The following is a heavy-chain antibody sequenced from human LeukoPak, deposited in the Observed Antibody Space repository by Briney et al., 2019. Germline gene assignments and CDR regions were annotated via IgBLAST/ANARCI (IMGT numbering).Heavy chain of an antibody. D-gene: IGHD4-17*01. CDR2: IYYSGST. CDR1: GGSISSSSYY. J-gene: IGHJ3*02. CDR3: ARGFAGDPDAFDM. V-gene: IGHV4-39*07. Sequence: SETLSLTCTVSGGSISSSSYYWGWIRQPPGKGLEWIGSIYYSGSTYYNPSLKSRATITVNTSKNQFSLKLSSVTAADTAVYYCARGFAGDPDAFDMWGQGTVVTVSS.